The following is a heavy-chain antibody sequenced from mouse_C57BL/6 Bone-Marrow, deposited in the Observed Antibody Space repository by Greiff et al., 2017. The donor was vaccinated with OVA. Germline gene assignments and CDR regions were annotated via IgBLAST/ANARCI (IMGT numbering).Heavy chain of an antibody. J-gene: IGHJ1*03. V-gene: IGHV1-19*01. CDR3: ARSPYYYGSSYDGYFDV. D-gene: IGHD1-1*01. CDR2: INPYNGGT. Sequence: VQLQQSGPVLVKPGASVKMSCKASGYTFTDYYMNWVKQSHGKSLEWIGVINPYNGGTSYNQKFKGKATLTVDKSSSTAYMELNSLTSEDSAVYYCARSPYYYGSSYDGYFDVWGTGTTVTVSS. CDR1: GYTFTDYY.